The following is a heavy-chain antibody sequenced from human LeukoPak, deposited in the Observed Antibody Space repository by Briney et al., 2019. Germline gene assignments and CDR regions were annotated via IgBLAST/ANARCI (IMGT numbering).Heavy chain of an antibody. V-gene: IGHV3-30*02. CDR3: AKDRHSGSYFCDY. D-gene: IGHD1-26*01. CDR1: GFTFSSYG. CDR2: TRYDGSNK. Sequence: GGSLRLSCAASGFTFSSYGMYWVRQAPGKGLEWVAFTRYDGSNKYYADSVKGRFTISRDNSKNTLYLQMNSLRAEDTAVYYCAKDRHSGSYFCDYWGQGTLVTVSS. J-gene: IGHJ4*02.